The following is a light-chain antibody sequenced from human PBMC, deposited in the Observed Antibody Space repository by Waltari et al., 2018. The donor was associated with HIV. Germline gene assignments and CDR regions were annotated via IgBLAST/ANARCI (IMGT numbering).Light chain of an antibody. CDR3: QQYGSSPWT. V-gene: IGKV3-20*01. CDR2: GAS. Sequence: EIVLTKSPGTLSLSPGERATLSCRASQSVSSSYLAWYQQKPGQAPRLLIYGASSRATCIPDRFRGSGSGTDFTLTISRLEPEDFAVYYCQQYGSSPWTFGQGTKVEIK. J-gene: IGKJ1*01. CDR1: QSVSSSY.